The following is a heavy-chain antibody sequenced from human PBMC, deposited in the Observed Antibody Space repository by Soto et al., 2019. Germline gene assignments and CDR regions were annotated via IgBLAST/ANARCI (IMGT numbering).Heavy chain of an antibody. CDR3: ARVRVRARNWFDP. V-gene: IGHV4-34*01. Sequence: SETLSLTCAIYGGSFRGYYWSWIRQPPGKGLEWIGEINHSGSTNYNPSLKSRVTISVDTSKNQFSLKLSSVTAADTAVYYCARVRVRARNWFDPWGQGTLVT. CDR2: INHSGST. D-gene: IGHD3-10*01. J-gene: IGHJ5*02. CDR1: GGSFRGYY.